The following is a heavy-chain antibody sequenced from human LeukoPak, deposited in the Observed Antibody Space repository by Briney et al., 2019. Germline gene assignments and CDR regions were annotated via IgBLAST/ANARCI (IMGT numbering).Heavy chain of an antibody. V-gene: IGHV3-21*01. CDR3: ARVDRNWYFDL. Sequence: GGSLRLSCAASGFTFSSYSMNWVRQAPGKGLEWVSSISSSSSFIYYADSVKGRFTISRDNAKNSLYLQLNSLRAEDTAVYYCARVDRNWYFDLWGRGTLVTVSS. J-gene: IGHJ2*01. CDR1: GFTFSSYS. D-gene: IGHD3-22*01. CDR2: ISSSSSFI.